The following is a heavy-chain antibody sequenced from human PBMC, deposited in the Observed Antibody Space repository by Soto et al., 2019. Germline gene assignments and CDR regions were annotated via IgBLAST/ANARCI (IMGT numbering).Heavy chain of an antibody. CDR2: INGDETIT. CDR1: EFSISNFW. D-gene: IGHD3-3*01. V-gene: IGHV3-74*01. CDR3: ARGYDFWSGYYRPHGMEL. J-gene: IGHJ6*04. Sequence: EMQLVESGEGLGQPWGSLRLSCAASEFSISNFWMHWFRQAPGKGLVWVSRINGDETITEYADFVKGRFTVSRDNAKNRVYLEMNSLRAEDTALYYCARGYDFWSGYYRPHGMELWGEGTAVTVSS.